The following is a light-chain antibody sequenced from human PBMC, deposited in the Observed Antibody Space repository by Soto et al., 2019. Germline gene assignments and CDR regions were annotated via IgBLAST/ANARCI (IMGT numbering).Light chain of an antibody. Sequence: IVMTQSPATLSVSAGERASLSCRASQSVGSDLAWYQQKPGQAPRLFIYGASTRATGIPARFSGSGSGTEFTLTISGLQSEDFAVYYCQQYYKWPWTFGPGTKVDI. CDR1: QSVGSD. J-gene: IGKJ1*01. V-gene: IGKV3-15*01. CDR2: GAS. CDR3: QQYYKWPWT.